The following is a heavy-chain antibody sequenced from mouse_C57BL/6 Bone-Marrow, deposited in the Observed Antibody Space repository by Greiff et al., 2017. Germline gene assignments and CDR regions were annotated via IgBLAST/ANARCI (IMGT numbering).Heavy chain of an antibody. V-gene: IGHV5-17*01. J-gene: IGHJ3*01. Sequence: EVKLVESGGGLVKPGGSLKLSCAASGFTFSDYGMHWVRQAPEKGLEWVAYISSGSGTIYYAVTVKGRFSISSVNAENTLFLLMTSLRTQDTAMYYCARPLYYVSSSFAYWGQGTLVTVSA. D-gene: IGHD1-1*01. CDR1: GFTFSDYG. CDR2: ISSGSGTI. CDR3: ARPLYYVSSSFAY.